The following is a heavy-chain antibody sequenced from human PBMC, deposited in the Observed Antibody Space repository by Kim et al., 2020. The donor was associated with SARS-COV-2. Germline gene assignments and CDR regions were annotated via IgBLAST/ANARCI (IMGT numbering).Heavy chain of an antibody. Sequence: GGSLRLSCAASGFSVSRYAMSWVRQAPGKGLEWVSAISNNKGKTYYADSVRGRFTISRDNSENTVYLQRNSLRADDTALYYCAKDHPSSGWPAFECWGQGTLVTVSS. CDR2: ISNNKGKT. CDR3: AKDHPSSGWPAFEC. J-gene: IGHJ4*02. V-gene: IGHV3-23*01. CDR1: GFSVSRYA. D-gene: IGHD3-22*01.